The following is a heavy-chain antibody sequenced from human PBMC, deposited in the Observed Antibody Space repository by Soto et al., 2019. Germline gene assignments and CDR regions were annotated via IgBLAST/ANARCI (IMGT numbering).Heavy chain of an antibody. CDR3: ARLSYYNSGSAFAYFDF. D-gene: IGHD3-10*01. V-gene: IGHV4-59*12. Sequence: PSETLSLTCTVSGGSISGYYWSWLRQPPGKGLEWIGYIYNIGSTKYNPTLKSRVTMLVDKTKNQISLEMSSVTAADTAVYYCARLSYYNSGSAFAYFDFWGQGILVTVSS. CDR1: GGSISGYY. CDR2: IYNIGST. J-gene: IGHJ4*02.